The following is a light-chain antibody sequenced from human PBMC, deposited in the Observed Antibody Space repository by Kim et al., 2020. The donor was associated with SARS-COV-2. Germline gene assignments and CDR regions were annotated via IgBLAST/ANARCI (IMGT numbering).Light chain of an antibody. Sequence: VAPVQTVTLTWSGDDWGNKYACWYQKRPGLSPVMVIYEETKRPSGIPERVSGYNSGNTVILSISETQSTDEADYYCQAWDSSSDVVFGGGTQLTVL. CDR1: DWGNKY. V-gene: IGLV3-1*01. CDR3: QAWDSSSDVV. J-gene: IGLJ2*01. CDR2: EET.